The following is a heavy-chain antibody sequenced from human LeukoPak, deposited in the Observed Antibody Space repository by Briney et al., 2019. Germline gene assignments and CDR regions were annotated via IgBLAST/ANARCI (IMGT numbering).Heavy chain of an antibody. D-gene: IGHD3-10*01. CDR1: GGSISSGGYY. CDR3: ASGSGSYYPLDY. V-gene: IGHV4-31*03. CDR2: IYYSGST. J-gene: IGHJ4*02. Sequence: SETLSLTCTVSGGSISSGGYYWSWIRQHPGKGLEWIGYIYYSGSTYYNPSLKCRVTISVDTSKNQFSLKLSSVTAADTAVYYCASGSGSYYPLDYWGQGTLVTVSS.